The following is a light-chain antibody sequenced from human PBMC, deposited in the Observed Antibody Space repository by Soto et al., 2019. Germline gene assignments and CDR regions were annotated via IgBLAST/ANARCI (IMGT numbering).Light chain of an antibody. CDR2: DAS. CDR3: QQRSMWPPFT. Sequence: EIVLTQSPATLSLSPGERASLSCRASQSISNYLAWYQQKPGQAPRLLIYDASNRATGIPTRFSGSGSGTDFTLTISSLEPEDFALYYCQQRSMWPPFTFGQGTKVDIK. V-gene: IGKV3-11*01. J-gene: IGKJ2*01. CDR1: QSISNY.